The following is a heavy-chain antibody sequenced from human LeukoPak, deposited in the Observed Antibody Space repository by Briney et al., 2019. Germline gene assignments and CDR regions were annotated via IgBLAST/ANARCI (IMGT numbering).Heavy chain of an antibody. Sequence: PGRSLRLSCAASGFTFSSYGMHWVRQAPGKGLEWVAVISYDGSNKYYADSVKGRFTISRDNSKNTLYLQMNSLRAEDTAVYYCAKDLHDYGASYYYGMDVWGQGTTVTVSS. V-gene: IGHV3-30*18. CDR2: ISYDGSNK. CDR1: GFTFSSYG. CDR3: AKDLHDYGASYYYGMDV. D-gene: IGHD4-17*01. J-gene: IGHJ6*02.